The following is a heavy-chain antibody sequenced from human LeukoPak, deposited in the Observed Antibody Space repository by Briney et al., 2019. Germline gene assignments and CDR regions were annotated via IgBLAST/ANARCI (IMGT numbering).Heavy chain of an antibody. Sequence: PGGSLRLSCAASGFTVSRNYMSWVRQAPGKGLEWVSVIYSGGNTYYTDSVKGRFTISRDDSKNTLYLQMNILRAEDTAVYYCAKTRYCSGDTCSVYWYFDLWGRGTLVTVSS. CDR2: IYSGGNT. CDR1: GFTVSRNY. J-gene: IGHJ2*01. V-gene: IGHV3-53*01. D-gene: IGHD2-15*01. CDR3: AKTRYCSGDTCSVYWYFDL.